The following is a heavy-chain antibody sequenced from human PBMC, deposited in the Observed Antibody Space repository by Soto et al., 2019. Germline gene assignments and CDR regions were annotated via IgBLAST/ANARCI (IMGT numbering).Heavy chain of an antibody. CDR2: INAGNGNT. Sequence: QVQLVQSGAEVKKPGASVKVSCKASGYTFTSYAMHWVRQAPGQRLEWMGWINAGNGNTKYSQKFQGRVTITRDTSASTAYMELSSLRSEDTAVYYCARSPITIFGVVPRGGMDVWGQGTTVTVSS. CDR3: ARSPITIFGVVPRGGMDV. CDR1: GYTFTSYA. V-gene: IGHV1-3*01. J-gene: IGHJ6*02. D-gene: IGHD3-3*01.